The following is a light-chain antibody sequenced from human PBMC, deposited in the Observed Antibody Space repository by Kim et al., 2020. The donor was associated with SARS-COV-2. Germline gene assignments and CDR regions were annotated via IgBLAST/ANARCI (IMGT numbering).Light chain of an antibody. CDR2: EVS. Sequence: GQSVTISCTGTSSDVGGYNYVSWYQQHPGKAPKLMIYEVSKRPSGVPDRFSGSKSGNTAFLTVSGLQAEDEADYYCSSYAGSNKLVFGGGTQLTVL. CDR3: SSYAGSNKLV. CDR1: SSDVGGYNY. V-gene: IGLV2-8*01. J-gene: IGLJ2*01.